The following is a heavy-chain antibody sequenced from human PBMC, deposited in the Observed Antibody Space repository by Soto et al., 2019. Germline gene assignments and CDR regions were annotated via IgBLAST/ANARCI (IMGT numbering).Heavy chain of an antibody. CDR3: AIRENPLMDV. V-gene: IGHV1-18*01. CDR1: NYNFDSDG. CDR2: IYVSNGYT. J-gene: IGHJ6*02. Sequence: ASVKVSCKTSNYNFDSDGVTWVRPAPGQGLEWMGWIYVSNGYTNYAQRFQDRVTLTADTSTRTVYMELRSLRSDDTAVYYCAIRENPLMDVWGQGTTVTVS.